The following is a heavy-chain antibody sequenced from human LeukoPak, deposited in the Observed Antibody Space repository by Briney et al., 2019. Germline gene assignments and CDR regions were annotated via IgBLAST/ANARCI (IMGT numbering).Heavy chain of an antibody. J-gene: IGHJ6*02. CDR1: GYTFSNYG. V-gene: IGHV1-18*01. D-gene: IGHD6-13*01. CDR3: ARDPWNPKSSSWYRVYSLYYGVDV. CDR2: ISAYNGNT. Sequence: ASVKVSCKASGYTFSNYGISWVRQAPGQGLEWMGWISAYNGNTNYAQKVQGRVTLATDTSTSTAYMELRSLRSDDTAVYYCARDPWNPKSSSWYRVYSLYYGVDVWGQGTTVTVSS.